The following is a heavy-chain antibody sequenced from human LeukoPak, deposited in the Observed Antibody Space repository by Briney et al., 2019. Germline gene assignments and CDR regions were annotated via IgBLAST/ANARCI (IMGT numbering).Heavy chain of an antibody. Sequence: SETLSLTCSVSGGSISTCYWNWIRQPPGKGLDWIGYIFYSGSTNYNPSLKSRVTISVDTSKNQFSLKLSSVTAADTAVYYCARATLICSGGSCYFHFDYWGQGTLVTVSS. CDR3: ARATLICSGGSCYFHFDY. V-gene: IGHV4-59*01. D-gene: IGHD2-15*01. CDR1: GGSISTCY. J-gene: IGHJ4*02. CDR2: IFYSGST.